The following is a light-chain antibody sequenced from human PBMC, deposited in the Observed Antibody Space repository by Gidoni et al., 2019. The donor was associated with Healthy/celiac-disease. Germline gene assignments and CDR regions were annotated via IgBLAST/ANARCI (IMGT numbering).Light chain of an antibody. CDR1: QSVSSN. Sequence: EIVMPPSPATLSVSPGERATLSCRASQSVSSNLAWYQQKPGQAPRLLIYGASTTATGIPARFSGSGSGTEFTLTISSLQSEDFAVYYCQQYNNWAPWTFGQGTKVEIK. CDR2: GAS. J-gene: IGKJ1*01. CDR3: QQYNNWAPWT. V-gene: IGKV3-15*01.